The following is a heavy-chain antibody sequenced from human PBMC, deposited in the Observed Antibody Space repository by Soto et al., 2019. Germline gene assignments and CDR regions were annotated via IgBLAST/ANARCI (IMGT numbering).Heavy chain of an antibody. CDR1: GGTFSSYA. CDR3: ARGGGSGYYNPSYYYYGMDV. V-gene: IGHV1-69*13. D-gene: IGHD3-22*01. J-gene: IGHJ6*02. CDR2: IIPIFGTA. Sequence: WASVKVSCKASGGTFSSYAISWVRQAPGQGLEWMGGIIPIFGTANYAQKFQGRVTITADESTSTAYMELSSLRSEDTAVYYCARGGGSGYYNPSYYYYGMDVWGQGTTVTVSS.